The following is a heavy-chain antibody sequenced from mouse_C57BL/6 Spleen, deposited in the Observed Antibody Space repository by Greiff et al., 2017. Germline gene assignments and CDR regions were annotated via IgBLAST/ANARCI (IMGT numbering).Heavy chain of an antibody. V-gene: IGHV2-2*01. Sequence: QVQLQQSGPGLVQPSQSLSITCTVSGFSLTSYGVHWVRQSPGKGLEWLGVIWSGGSTDYNAAFISRRSISKDNSKSQVFFKMNSLQADDTAIYYCARIYDGFPYAMDYWGQGTSVTVSS. CDR3: ARIYDGFPYAMDY. CDR1: GFSLTSYG. D-gene: IGHD2-3*01. CDR2: IWSGGST. J-gene: IGHJ4*01.